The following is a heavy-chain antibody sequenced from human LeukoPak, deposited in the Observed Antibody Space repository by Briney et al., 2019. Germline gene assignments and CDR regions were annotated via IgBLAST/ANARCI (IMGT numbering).Heavy chain of an antibody. CDR2: ISGSGTST. CDR1: RFSFTSYA. D-gene: IGHD2-8*02. V-gene: IGHV3-23*01. Sequence: GGSLRLSCAASRFSFTSYAMAWVRQAPGKGLEWVSGISGSGTSTYYIDSVKGRFTVSRDNSKNTLYLQMNSLRAEDTAVYYCAKAPIPVGSTFYFDYWGQGTLVTVSS. J-gene: IGHJ4*02. CDR3: AKAPIPVGSTFYFDY.